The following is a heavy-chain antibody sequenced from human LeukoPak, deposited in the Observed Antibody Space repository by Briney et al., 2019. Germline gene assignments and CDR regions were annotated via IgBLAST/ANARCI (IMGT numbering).Heavy chain of an antibody. V-gene: IGHV1-69*06. J-gene: IGHJ5*02. CDR3: ARGAGPTEPPYNWFDP. CDR1: GGTFISYG. Sequence: SVKVSCKASGGTFISYGISWVRQAPGQGLEWMGGIIPIFGTANYAQKFQGRVTITADKSTSTAYMELSSLRSEDTAVYYCARGAGPTEPPYNWFDPWGQGTLVTVSS. CDR2: IIPIFGTA. D-gene: IGHD1-14*01.